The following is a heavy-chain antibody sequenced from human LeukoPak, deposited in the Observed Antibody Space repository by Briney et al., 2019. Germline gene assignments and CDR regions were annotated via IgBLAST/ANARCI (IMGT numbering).Heavy chain of an antibody. Sequence: GGSLRLFCAASGFTFSSYDMHWVRQAPGKGLEWVAVIWYDGSNKYYADSVKGRFTISRDNSKNTLYLQMDSLRAADTAVYYCAKKYYGDYASYFDYWGQGTLFTVSS. CDR3: AKKYYGDYASYFDY. J-gene: IGHJ4*02. CDR1: GFTFSSYD. CDR2: IWYDGSNK. V-gene: IGHV3-33*06. D-gene: IGHD4-17*01.